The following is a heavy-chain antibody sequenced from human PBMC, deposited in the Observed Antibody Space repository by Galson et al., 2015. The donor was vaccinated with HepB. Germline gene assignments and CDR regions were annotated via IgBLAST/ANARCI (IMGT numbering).Heavy chain of an antibody. CDR1: GFTFSSYG. V-gene: IGHV3-30*03. CDR2: ISYDGSNK. Sequence: SLRLSCAASGFTFSSYGIHWVRQAPGKGLEWVAVISYDGSNKYYADSVKGRFTISRDNSKNTLLLQMNSLRAEDTAVDYCAIVDYYGSGSYYNADYWGQGTLVTVSS. D-gene: IGHD3-10*01. J-gene: IGHJ4*02. CDR3: AIVDYYGSGSYYNADY.